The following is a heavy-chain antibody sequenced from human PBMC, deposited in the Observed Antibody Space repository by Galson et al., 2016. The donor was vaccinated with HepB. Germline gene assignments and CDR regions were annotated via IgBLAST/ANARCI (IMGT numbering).Heavy chain of an antibody. CDR3: AKDTGPGAQGGYYYYYGMDV. CDR1: GFTFSSYG. Sequence: SLRLSCAASGFTFSSYGMHWVRQAPGKGLEWVAVTSYDGSNKYYADSVKGRFTISRDNSKNTLYLQMNSLRAEDTAVYYCAKDTGPGAQGGYYYYYGMDVWGQGTTVTVSS. V-gene: IGHV3-30*18. CDR2: TSYDGSNK. J-gene: IGHJ6*02. D-gene: IGHD4/OR15-4a*01.